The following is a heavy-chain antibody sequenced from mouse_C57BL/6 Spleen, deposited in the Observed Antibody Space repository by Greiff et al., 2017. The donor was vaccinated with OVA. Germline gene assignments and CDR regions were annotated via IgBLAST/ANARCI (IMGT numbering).Heavy chain of an antibody. Sequence: QVHVKQPGTELVKPGASVKLSCKASGYTFTSYWMHWVKQRPGQGLEWIGNINPSNGGTNYNEKFKSKATLTVDKSSSTAYMQLSSLTSEDSAVYYCARWGYDGYYFDYWGQGTTLTVSS. CDR1: GYTFTSYW. D-gene: IGHD1-1*01. J-gene: IGHJ2*01. CDR2: INPSNGGT. V-gene: IGHV1-53*01. CDR3: ARWGYDGYYFDY.